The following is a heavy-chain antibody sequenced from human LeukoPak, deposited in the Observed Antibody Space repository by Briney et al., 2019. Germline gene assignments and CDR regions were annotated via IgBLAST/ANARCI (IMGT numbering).Heavy chain of an antibody. CDR2: MNPNSGST. Sequence: GASVKVSCKASGYTFTNHDFNWMRQATRQGLEWMGWMNPNSGSTGYAQKFQGRVTMTRDTSLSTAYMELSSLTSDDTAVYYCARDGRGAAAADDPLDIWGQGTTVTVSS. J-gene: IGHJ3*02. V-gene: IGHV1-8*01. D-gene: IGHD6-13*01. CDR1: GYTFTNHD. CDR3: ARDGRGAAAADDPLDI.